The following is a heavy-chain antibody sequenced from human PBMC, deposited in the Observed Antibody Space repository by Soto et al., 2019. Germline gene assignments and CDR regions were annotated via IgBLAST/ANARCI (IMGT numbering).Heavy chain of an antibody. Sequence: EMQLVESGGGLVQPGGSLRLSCVGSGFTFSDHHMEWVRQAPGKGLEWIGRARNDPRASTTQHAASVRGRFTTSRDDSKNSLYLQMNSLKIEDTAIYFCVSGLQYWGRGTLVTVSS. CDR1: GFTFSDHH. CDR2: ARNDPRASTT. J-gene: IGHJ2*01. V-gene: IGHV3-72*01. CDR3: VSGLQY.